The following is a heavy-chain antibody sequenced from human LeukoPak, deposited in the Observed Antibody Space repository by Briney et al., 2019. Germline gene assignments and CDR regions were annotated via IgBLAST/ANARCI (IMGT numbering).Heavy chain of an antibody. D-gene: IGHD6-13*01. CDR1: GGSISSYY. CDR3: ACHSGSWYLNDY. CDR2: IYNSGST. J-gene: IGHJ4*01. V-gene: IGHV4-59*01. Sequence: SPSETLSLTCTVSGGSISSYYCSWIRQPPGKGLEWIGYIYNSGSTNYNPSLKSRVTISGDTSKNQFSLKLRSVTAADTAVYFCACHSGSWYLNDYWGHGTLVTVSS.